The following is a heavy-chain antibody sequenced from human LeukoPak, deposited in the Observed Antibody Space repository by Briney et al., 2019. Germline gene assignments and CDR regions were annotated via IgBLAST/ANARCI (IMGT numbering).Heavy chain of an antibody. CDR2: IRYDGSNK. CDR3: AKDGNEWELLQGFDY. Sequence: PGGSLRLSCAASGFTFSSYGMHWVRQAPGKGLEWVAFIRYDGSNKYYADSVKGRFTISRDNSKNTLYLQMNSLRAEDTAVYYCAKDGNEWELLQGFDYWGQGTLVTVSS. D-gene: IGHD1-26*01. J-gene: IGHJ4*02. V-gene: IGHV3-30*02. CDR1: GFTFSSYG.